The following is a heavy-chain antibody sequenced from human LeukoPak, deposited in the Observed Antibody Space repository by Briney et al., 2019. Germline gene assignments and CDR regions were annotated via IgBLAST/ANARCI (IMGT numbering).Heavy chain of an antibody. D-gene: IGHD1-26*01. J-gene: IGHJ4*02. Sequence: SETLSLTCTVSGDSISSASSYWAWVRQPPGKGLEWIGTVYYTGRTYNNPSLKSRISISIDTSSNQFSLKVASVSAADTAVYYCASTHAGRYYTTFDSWGQGTLVTVCS. CDR3: ASTHAGRYYTTFDS. CDR2: VYYTGRT. CDR1: GDSISSASSY. V-gene: IGHV4-39*01.